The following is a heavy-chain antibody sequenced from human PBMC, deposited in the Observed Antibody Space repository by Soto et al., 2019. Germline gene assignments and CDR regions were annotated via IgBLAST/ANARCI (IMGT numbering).Heavy chain of an antibody. CDR1: GFTFSDFH. D-gene: IGHD1-26*01. J-gene: IGHJ6*02. CDR3: AKRIVGTTGHAFDV. CDR2: IYRGGSTV. V-gene: IGHV3-11*01. Sequence: PGRSLRLSCAASGFTFSDFHMSWIRQAPGKGLEWISYIYRGGSTVYYADSVKGRFTISRDNAKNSLYLQMNSLRVEDTAPYYCAKRIVGTTGHAFDVWGQGTTVTVSS.